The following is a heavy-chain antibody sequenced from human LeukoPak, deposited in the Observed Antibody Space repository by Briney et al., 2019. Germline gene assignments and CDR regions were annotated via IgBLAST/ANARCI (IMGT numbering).Heavy chain of an antibody. V-gene: IGHV4-31*03. CDR2: IYHSGST. CDR3: ARSGYKYGDAFEI. CDR1: GGSISSGAYY. Sequence: SETLSLTCTVSGGSISSGAYYWSWIRQHPGKGLEWIGYIYHSGSTYYNPSLKSRVTMSVDTSKNQFSLNLSSVTAADTAVYYCARSGYKYGDAFEIWGQGTMVTVSS. D-gene: IGHD3-22*01. J-gene: IGHJ3*02.